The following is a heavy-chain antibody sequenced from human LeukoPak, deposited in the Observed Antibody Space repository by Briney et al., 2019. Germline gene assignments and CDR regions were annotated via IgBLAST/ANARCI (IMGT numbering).Heavy chain of an antibody. D-gene: IGHD2-15*01. V-gene: IGHV6-1*01. CDR3: ARGYSGMIDQ. CDR2: TYYRSKWYN. Sequence: SQTLSLTCAISGDSVSSYSAAWTWIRQSPSRGLEWLGRTYYRSKWYNGYVVSVKSRITINPDTSKNQFSLQLNSVTPEDTAVYCCARGYSGMIDQWGQGTLVTVSS. CDR1: GDSVSSYSAA. J-gene: IGHJ4*02.